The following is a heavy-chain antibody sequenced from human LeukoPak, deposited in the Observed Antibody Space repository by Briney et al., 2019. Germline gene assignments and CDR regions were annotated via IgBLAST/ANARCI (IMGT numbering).Heavy chain of an antibody. V-gene: IGHV3-7*01. CDR1: GFTFSNYW. D-gene: IGHD6-19*01. CDR3: ARYRLVWLPAPVFDY. CDR2: IKKDGSEK. Sequence: GGSLRLSCAASGFTFSNYWMSWVRQAPGKGLEWVANIKKDGSEKYYEDSVKGRFTISRDNTKNLLYLEMNRLRAEDTAVYYCARYRLVWLPAPVFDYWGQGTLVTVSS. J-gene: IGHJ4*02.